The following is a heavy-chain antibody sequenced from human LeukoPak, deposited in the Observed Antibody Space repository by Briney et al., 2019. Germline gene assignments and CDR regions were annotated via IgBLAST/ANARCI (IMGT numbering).Heavy chain of an antibody. CDR3: ARDVQWLRENNDY. CDR1: GFTFSSYE. CDR2: ISSSGSTI. Sequence: GGSLRLSCAASGFTFSSYEMNWVRQAPGKGLEWVSYISSSGSTIYYADSVKGRFTISRDNAKNSLYLQMNSLRAGDTAVYYCARDVQWLRENNDYWGQGTLVTVSS. J-gene: IGHJ4*02. D-gene: IGHD5-12*01. V-gene: IGHV3-48*03.